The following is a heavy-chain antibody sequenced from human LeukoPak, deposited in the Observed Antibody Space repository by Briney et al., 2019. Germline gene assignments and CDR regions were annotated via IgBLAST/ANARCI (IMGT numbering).Heavy chain of an antibody. CDR2: IYYSGST. D-gene: IGHD6-13*01. Sequence: SETLSLICSVSGGSISSSSYYWGWIRQPPGKGLEWIGSIYYSGSTYYNPSLKSRVTISVDTSKNQFSLKLSSVTAADTAVYYCARARGVLADYWGQGTLVTVSS. J-gene: IGHJ4*02. V-gene: IGHV4-39*01. CDR1: GGSISSSSYY. CDR3: ARARGVLADY.